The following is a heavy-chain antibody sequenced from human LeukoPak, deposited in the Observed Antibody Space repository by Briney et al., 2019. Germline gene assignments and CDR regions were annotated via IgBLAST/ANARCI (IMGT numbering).Heavy chain of an antibody. CDR1: GFTFSGSA. J-gene: IGHJ4*02. CDR3: TSSRRFYDFWSLFDY. D-gene: IGHD3-3*01. V-gene: IGHV3-73*01. CDR2: IRSKANSYAT. Sequence: PGGSLRLSCAASGFTFSGSAMHWVRQASGKGPEWVGRIRSKANSYATAYAASVKGRFTISRDDSKNTAYLQMNSLKTEDTAVYYCTSSRRFYDFWSLFDYWGQGTLVTVSS.